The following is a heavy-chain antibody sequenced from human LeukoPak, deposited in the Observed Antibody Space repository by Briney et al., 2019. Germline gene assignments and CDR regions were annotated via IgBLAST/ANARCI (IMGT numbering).Heavy chain of an antibody. Sequence: GGSLRLSCAAYGFTFSSYGMHWVRQAPGKGMEWVAVISYDGSNKYYADSVKGRFTISRDNSKNTLYLQMNSLRAEDTAVYYCAKDRVPVVVAAFDYWGQGTLVTVSS. V-gene: IGHV3-30*18. J-gene: IGHJ4*02. CDR1: GFTFSSYG. CDR3: AKDRVPVVVAAFDY. CDR2: ISYDGSNK. D-gene: IGHD2-15*01.